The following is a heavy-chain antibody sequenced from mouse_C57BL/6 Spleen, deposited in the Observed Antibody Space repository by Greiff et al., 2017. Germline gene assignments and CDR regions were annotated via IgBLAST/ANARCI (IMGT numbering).Heavy chain of an antibody. Sequence: VQLQQSGAELVKPGASVKISCKASGYAFSSYWMNWVKQRPGKGLEWIGPIYPGDGDTNYKGKVKGKATLTADKSSSTAYMQLSSLTSEDSAVEFFARPYYDYGSSYYWYFDGWGTGTTGTVFS. V-gene: IGHV1-80*01. J-gene: IGHJ1*03. CDR2: IYPGDGDT. D-gene: IGHD1-1*01. CDR1: GYAFSSYW. CDR3: ARPYYDYGSSYYWYFDG.